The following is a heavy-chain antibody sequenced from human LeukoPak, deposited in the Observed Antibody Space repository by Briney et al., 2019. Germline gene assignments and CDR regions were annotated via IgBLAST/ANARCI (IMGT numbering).Heavy chain of an antibody. J-gene: IGHJ4*02. CDR2: TYFRSKWYY. CDR3: ARDPVGGSTIFDS. D-gene: IGHD1-26*01. V-gene: IGHV6-1*01. CDR1: GDSFSSDSAA. Sequence: SQTLSLTCAISGDSFSSDSAAWNWIRQSPSRGLEWLARTYFRSKWYYDHALAVKGRITINPDTSKNQFSLQLNSVTPEDTAVYFCARDPVGGSTIFDSWGQGTLVTVSS.